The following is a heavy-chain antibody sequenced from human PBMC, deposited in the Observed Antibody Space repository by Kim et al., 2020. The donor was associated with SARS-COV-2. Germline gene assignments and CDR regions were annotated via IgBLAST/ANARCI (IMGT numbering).Heavy chain of an antibody. D-gene: IGHD6-13*01. CDR3: ARGPSGGSSWSFNY. CDR2: IKQDGSEK. J-gene: IGHJ4*02. Sequence: GGSLRLSCAASGFTFSSYWMSWVRQAPGKGLEWVANIKQDGSEKYYVDSVKGRFTISRDNAKNSLYLQMNSLRAEDTAVYYCARGPSGGSSWSFNYWGQGTLVTVSS. V-gene: IGHV3-7*03. CDR1: GFTFSSYW.